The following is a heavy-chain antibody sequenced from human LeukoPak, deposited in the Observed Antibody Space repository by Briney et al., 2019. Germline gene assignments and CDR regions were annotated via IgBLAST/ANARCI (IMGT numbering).Heavy chain of an antibody. CDR1: GYTFTGYY. CDR3: ARLTTYCSSTSCYDPEKYFDY. CDR2: INPNSGGT. V-gene: IGHV1-2*02. D-gene: IGHD2-2*01. J-gene: IGHJ4*02. Sequence: ASVKVSCKASGYTFTGYYMHWVRQAPGQGLEWMVWINPNSGGTNYAQKFQGRVTMTRDTSISTAYMELSRLRSDDTAVYYCARLTTYCSSTSCYDPEKYFDYWGQGTLVTVSS.